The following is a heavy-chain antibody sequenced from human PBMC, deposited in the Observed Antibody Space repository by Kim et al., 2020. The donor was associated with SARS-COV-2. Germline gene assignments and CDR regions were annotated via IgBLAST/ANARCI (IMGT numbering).Heavy chain of an antibody. J-gene: IGHJ6*02. CDR2: ISSDSSYT. CDR1: GFTIGDSY. V-gene: IGHV3-11*06. CDR3: ARDRGSYCSSPSCYGAHYYYGVDV. D-gene: IGHD2-2*01. Sequence: GGSLRLSCAASGFTIGDSYMSWIRQAPGKGLEWVSYISSDSSYTNYADSVKGRFTIFRDNAKNSLYLQMNSLRAEDTAVYFCARDRGSYCSSPSCYGAHYYYGVDVWGQRTTVTLSS.